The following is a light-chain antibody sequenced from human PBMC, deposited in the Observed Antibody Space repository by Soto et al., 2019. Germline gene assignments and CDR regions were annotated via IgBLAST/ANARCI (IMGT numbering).Light chain of an antibody. J-gene: IGLJ1*01. V-gene: IGLV2-14*01. CDR1: SSDIGDYNY. CDR3: CSYSTSNTHNHV. CDR2: EVN. Sequence: QSALAQPASVSGTPGQSITVSCTETSSDIGDYNYVSWYQHHPGKAPQLIIYEVNRRPSGVSDRFSASKSGDTASLTISGLQAGDEADYYCCSYSTSNTHNHVFGTGTKVTVL.